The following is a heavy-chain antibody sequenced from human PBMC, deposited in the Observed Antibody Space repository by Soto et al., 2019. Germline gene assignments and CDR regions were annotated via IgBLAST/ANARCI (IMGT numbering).Heavy chain of an antibody. D-gene: IGHD3-10*01. Sequence: QVQLVESGGGVVQPGRSLRLSCAASGFTFSSYGMHWVRQATGKGLEWGAVISYDGSNKYYADSGKGRFTISRDNSKNTLYLQMNSLRAEDTAVYYCATWFGAFDYWGQGTLVTVSS. CDR1: GFTFSSYG. CDR3: ATWFGAFDY. V-gene: IGHV3-30*03. J-gene: IGHJ4*02. CDR2: ISYDGSNK.